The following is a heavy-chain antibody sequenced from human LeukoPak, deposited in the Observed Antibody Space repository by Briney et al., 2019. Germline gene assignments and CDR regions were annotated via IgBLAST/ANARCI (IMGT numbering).Heavy chain of an antibody. V-gene: IGHV4-59*08. J-gene: IGHJ5*02. Sequence: SETLSLTCTVSGGSISSYYWTWIRQPPGKGLEWIGYVYYSGSTKYNPSLKSRVTISVDTSKDQFSLKLSSVTAADTAVYYCARSLRFLEWLPLEAHRGRAFDPWGQGTLVTVSS. CDR2: VYYSGST. CDR3: ARSLRFLEWLPLEAHRGRAFDP. D-gene: IGHD3-3*01. CDR1: GGSISSYY.